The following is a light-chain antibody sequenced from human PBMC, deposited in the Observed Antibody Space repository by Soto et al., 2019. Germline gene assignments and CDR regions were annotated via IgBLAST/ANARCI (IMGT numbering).Light chain of an antibody. CDR1: QSVSSSF. V-gene: IGKV3-20*01. J-gene: IGKJ1*01. Sequence: EIVLTQSPGTLSLSPGERATLSCRASQSVSSSFLAWYQQRPGQAPRLLIFGGSSRATGIPDRFSGGGSGTDFTLTISRLEPEDFAVYYCQQYESSLRTFGQGTKVEIK. CDR3: QQYESSLRT. CDR2: GGS.